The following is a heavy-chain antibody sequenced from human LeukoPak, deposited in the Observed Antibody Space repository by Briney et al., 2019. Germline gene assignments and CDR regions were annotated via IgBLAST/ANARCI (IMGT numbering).Heavy chain of an antibody. Sequence: PGGSLRLSCAASGFTFSSYGMPWVRQAPGKGLEWVAVIWYDGSNKYYADSVKGRFTISRDNSKNTLYLQMNSLRAEDTAVYYCASEATVTTPYFDYWGQGTLVTVSS. CDR2: IWYDGSNK. J-gene: IGHJ4*02. V-gene: IGHV3-33*01. CDR1: GFTFSSYG. CDR3: ASEATVTTPYFDY. D-gene: IGHD4-17*01.